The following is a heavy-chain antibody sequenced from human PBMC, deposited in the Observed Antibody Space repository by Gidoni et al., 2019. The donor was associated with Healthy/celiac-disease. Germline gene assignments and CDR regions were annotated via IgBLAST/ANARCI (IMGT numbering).Heavy chain of an antibody. CDR1: GFTFSSYG. CDR2: IWYDGSNK. D-gene: IGHD6-6*01. J-gene: IGHJ4*02. V-gene: IGHV3-33*01. Sequence: QVQLVESGGGVVQPGRSLRLSCAASGFTFSSYGMHWVRQAPGKGLEWVAVIWYDGSNKYYADSVKGRFTISRDNSKNTLYLQMNSLRAEDTAVYYCARASIAARIPSMEEDYWGQGTLVTVSS. CDR3: ARASIAARIPSMEEDY.